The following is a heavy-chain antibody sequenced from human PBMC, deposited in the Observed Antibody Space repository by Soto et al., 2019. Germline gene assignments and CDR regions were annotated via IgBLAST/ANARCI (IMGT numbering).Heavy chain of an antibody. V-gene: IGHV6-1*01. CDR3: AIDPDQQRYYYYGMDV. Sequence: SQTLSLTCAISGDSVSSNSAAWNWIRQSPPRGLEWLGRTYYRSKWYNDYAVSVKSRITINPDTSKNQFSLQLNSVTPEDTAVYYCAIDPDQQRYYYYGMDVWGQGTTVTVSS. CDR1: GDSVSSNSAA. CDR2: TYYRSKWYN. D-gene: IGHD6-25*01. J-gene: IGHJ6*02.